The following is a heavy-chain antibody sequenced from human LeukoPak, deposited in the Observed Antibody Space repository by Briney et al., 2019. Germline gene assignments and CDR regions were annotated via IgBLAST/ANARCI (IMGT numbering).Heavy chain of an antibody. CDR1: GYTLTESP. CDR3: ATRTTGTTDALDI. D-gene: IGHD1-1*01. V-gene: IGHV1-24*01. Sequence: ASVTVSCKVFGYTLTESPIHWVRQAPGKGLEWVGGFDPEDGETTYAQKFQGRVTMTEDTSTDTAYMEVSGLRSEDTAVYYCATRTTGTTDALDIWGQGTMVTVSS. CDR2: FDPEDGET. J-gene: IGHJ3*02.